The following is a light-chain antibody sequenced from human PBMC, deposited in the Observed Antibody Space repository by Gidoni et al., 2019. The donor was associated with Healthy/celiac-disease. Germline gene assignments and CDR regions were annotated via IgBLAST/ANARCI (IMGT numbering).Light chain of an antibody. CDR1: QSVSSY. J-gene: IGKJ2*01. V-gene: IGKV3-11*01. CDR2: DAS. CDR3: QQRSNGYT. Sequence: ATLSCRASQSVSSYLAWYQQKPGQAPRLLIYDASNRATGIPARFSGSGSGTDFTLTISSLEPEDFAVYYCQQRSNGYTFGQGTKLEIK.